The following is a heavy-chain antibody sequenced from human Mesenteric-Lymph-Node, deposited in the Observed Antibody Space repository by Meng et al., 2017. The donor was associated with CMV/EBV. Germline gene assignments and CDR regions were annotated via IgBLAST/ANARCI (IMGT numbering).Heavy chain of an antibody. J-gene: IGHJ4*02. D-gene: IGHD6-6*01. V-gene: IGHV3-23*01. Sequence: GESLKISCAASGFTFSSYSMNWVRQAPGKGLEWVSAISGSGGSTYYADSVKGRFTISRDNAKNSLYLQMNSLRAEDTAVYYCARDVYSSSYDYWGQGTLVTVSS. CDR2: ISGSGGST. CDR1: GFTFSSYS. CDR3: ARDVYSSSYDY.